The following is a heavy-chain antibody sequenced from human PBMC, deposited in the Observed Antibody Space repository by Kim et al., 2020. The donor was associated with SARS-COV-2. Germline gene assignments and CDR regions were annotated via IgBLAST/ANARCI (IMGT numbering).Heavy chain of an antibody. J-gene: IGHJ6*03. D-gene: IGHD2-2*01. CDR3: ARPLLIGPAGLSYYYMH. V-gene: IGHV3-64*02. CDR1: GFTFSSYA. Sequence: GGSLRLSCAASGFTFSSYAMRWVRQAPGKGLEYVSAISSSGGSTYYADSVKGRFTISRDNSKNTLYLQMDSLRAEDTAVYYCARPLLIGPAGLSYYYMH. CDR2: ISSSGGST.